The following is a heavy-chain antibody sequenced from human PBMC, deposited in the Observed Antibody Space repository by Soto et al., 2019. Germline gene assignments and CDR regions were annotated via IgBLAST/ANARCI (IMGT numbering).Heavy chain of an antibody. CDR2: IFYSGST. CDR3: ARLAAEARGEAFDI. J-gene: IGHJ3*02. V-gene: IGHV4-30-4*01. D-gene: IGHD6-13*01. Sequence: PSETLSLTCTVSGGSISSGDYYWSWIRQPPGKGLEWIGYIFYSGSTSYNPSLSSRLTMSVDTSKNQFSLTLTSVTAADTAVYYCARLAAEARGEAFDIWGQGTMVTVSS. CDR1: GGSISSGDYY.